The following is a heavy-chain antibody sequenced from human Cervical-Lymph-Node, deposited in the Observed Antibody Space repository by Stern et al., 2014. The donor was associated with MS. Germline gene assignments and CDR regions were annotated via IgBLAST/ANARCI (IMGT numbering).Heavy chain of an antibody. V-gene: IGHV3-9*01. Sequence: VQLVESGGGLVQPGRSLRLSCATSGFTFGYYALHWVRQAPGKGLERGSGISWNSGSIGYADSVKGRFTISRDNAKNSLYLQMNSLRAEDTALYYCAKDIGSGENYFDYWGQGTLVTVSS. CDR2: ISWNSGSI. J-gene: IGHJ4*02. D-gene: IGHD6-19*01. CDR3: AKDIGSGENYFDY. CDR1: GFTFGYYA.